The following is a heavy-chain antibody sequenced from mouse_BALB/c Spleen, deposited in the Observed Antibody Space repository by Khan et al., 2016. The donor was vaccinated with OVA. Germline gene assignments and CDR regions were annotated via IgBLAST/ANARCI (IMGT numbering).Heavy chain of an antibody. CDR2: ISTYYGDA. J-gene: IGHJ3*01. V-gene: IGHV1S137*01. Sequence: QVQLKESGAELVRPGVSVKISCKGSGYTFTDYAMHWVKQSHAKSLEWIGVISTYYGDATYNQKFKGKATMTVDKSSSTAYMELARLTSEASAIYYCARGNGNSRFAYWGQGTLVTVSA. CDR3: ARGNGNSRFAY. CDR1: GYTFTDYA. D-gene: IGHD2-1*01.